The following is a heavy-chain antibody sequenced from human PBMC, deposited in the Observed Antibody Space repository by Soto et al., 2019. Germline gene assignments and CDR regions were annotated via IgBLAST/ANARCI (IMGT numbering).Heavy chain of an antibody. D-gene: IGHD6-13*01. CDR3: ARVTYSSSLYYYGMDV. CDR2: IFSSDEK. Sequence: VTLKESGPVLVKPTETLTLTCTVSGFSLSNSRMGVSWIRQPPGKALEWLAHIFSSDEKSYSTSLKSRLTIYKDTSKSQVVLTMTNMDPVDTATYYCARVTYSSSLYYYGMDVWGQGTTVTVSS. J-gene: IGHJ6*02. V-gene: IGHV2-26*01. CDR1: GFSLSNSRMG.